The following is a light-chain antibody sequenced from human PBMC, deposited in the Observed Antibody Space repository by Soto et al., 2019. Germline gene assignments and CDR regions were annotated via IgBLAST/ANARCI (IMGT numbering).Light chain of an antibody. J-gene: IGKJ1*01. V-gene: IGKV1-5*03. CDR1: QTINSW. CDR2: KAS. Sequence: DIQMTQSPSTLSASVGDRVTISCRGSQTINSWLAWYQQKPGKAPKLLIYKASTLKSGVPSRFSGSGSGTEFTLTISSLQPDDFATYYCQQYNSDSRTFGQGTKVEIK. CDR3: QQYNSDSRT.